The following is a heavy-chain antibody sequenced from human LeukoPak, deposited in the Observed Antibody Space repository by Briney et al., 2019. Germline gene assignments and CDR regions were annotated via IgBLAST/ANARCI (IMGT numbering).Heavy chain of an antibody. CDR1: GYTFTSYG. J-gene: IGHJ4*02. CDR3: ARVTGITFGGVIVPYYFDY. Sequence: ASVKVSCKASGYTFTSYGISWVRQAPGQGLEWMGWISAYNGNTNYAQKLQGRVTMTTDTSTSTAYVELRSLRSDDTAVYYCARVTGITFGGVIVPYYFDYWGQGTLVTVSS. CDR2: ISAYNGNT. D-gene: IGHD3-16*02. V-gene: IGHV1-18*01.